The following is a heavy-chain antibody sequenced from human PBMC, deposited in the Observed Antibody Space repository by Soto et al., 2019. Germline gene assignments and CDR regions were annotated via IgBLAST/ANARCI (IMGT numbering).Heavy chain of an antibody. CDR1: GGSIISSNW. D-gene: IGHD3-16*01. J-gene: IGHJ3*02. Sequence: KTSETLSLTCAFSGGSIISSNWWSWVRQPPGKGLEWIGEIYHSGSTNYNPSLKSRVTISVDKSKNQFSLKLSSVTAADTAVYYCARGGYYDYVWGPGGAFDIWGQGTMVTVSS. CDR3: ARGGYYDYVWGPGGAFDI. CDR2: IYHSGST. V-gene: IGHV4-4*02.